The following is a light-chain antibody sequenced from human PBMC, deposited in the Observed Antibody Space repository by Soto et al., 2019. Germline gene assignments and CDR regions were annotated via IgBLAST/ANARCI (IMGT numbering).Light chain of an antibody. J-gene: IGLJ3*02. Sequence: QSALTQPPSVSGAPGQRVTISCTGSSSNIGAGYDVHWYQQLLGTAPKLLIHGNRNRPSGVPDRFSGSKSGTSASLAITGLQAEDEADYSCQSYDSSLSVWVFGGGTKVTVL. V-gene: IGLV1-40*01. CDR3: QSYDSSLSVWV. CDR2: GNR. CDR1: SSNIGAGYD.